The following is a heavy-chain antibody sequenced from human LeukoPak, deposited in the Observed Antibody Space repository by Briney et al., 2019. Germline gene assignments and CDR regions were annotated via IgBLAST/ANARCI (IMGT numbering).Heavy chain of an antibody. Sequence: ASVKVSCKASGYTLTGSYMHWVRQAPGLGLEWMGWINPNTGGTNYAQKFQGRVTMTWDTSISTAYMELSSLRSDDTAVYYCASSVGYNKAGYYYYLDFWGKGTTVTVSS. V-gene: IGHV1-2*02. CDR2: INPNTGGT. CDR1: GYTLTGSY. J-gene: IGHJ6*03. CDR3: ASSVGYNKAGYYYYLDF. D-gene: IGHD5-24*01.